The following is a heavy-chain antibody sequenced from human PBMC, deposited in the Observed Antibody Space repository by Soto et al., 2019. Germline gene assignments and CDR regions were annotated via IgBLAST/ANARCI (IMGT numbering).Heavy chain of an antibody. V-gene: IGHV3-30-3*01. CDR1: GFTFSSYA. CDR3: AREISVAATLDY. D-gene: IGHD2-15*01. J-gene: IGHJ4*02. CDR2: ISYDGSNK. Sequence: PGGSLRLSCAASGFTFSSYAMHWVRQAPGKGLEWVAVISYDGSNKYYADSVKGRFTISRDNSKNTLYLQMNSLRAEDTAVYYCAREISVAATLDYWGQGTLVTVSS.